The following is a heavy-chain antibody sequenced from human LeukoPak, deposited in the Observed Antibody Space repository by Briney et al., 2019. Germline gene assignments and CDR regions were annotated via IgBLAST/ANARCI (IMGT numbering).Heavy chain of an antibody. CDR3: ARGLPDYSGGDDAFDI. D-gene: IGHD6-19*01. J-gene: IGHJ3*02. Sequence: SETLSLTCTVSGASITSYYWSWIRQPARKGLEYIGYIYYSGSTNYNPSLKSRVAISIDTSKNQLSLKLSSVTAADTAVYYCARGLPDYSGGDDAFDIWGQGTVLTVS. V-gene: IGHV4-59*01. CDR2: IYYSGST. CDR1: GASITSYY.